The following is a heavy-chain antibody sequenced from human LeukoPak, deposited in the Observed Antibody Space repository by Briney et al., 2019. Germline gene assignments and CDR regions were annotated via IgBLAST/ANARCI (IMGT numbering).Heavy chain of an antibody. CDR3: ASSPGYSSSRAQT. CDR2: IYYSGST. V-gene: IGHV4-39*01. Sequence: SETLSLTCTVSGGSISSSSYYWGWIRRPPGKGLEWIGSIYYSGSTYYNPSLKSRVTISVDTSKNQFSLKLSSVTAADTAVYYCASSPGYSSSRAQTWGQGTLVTVSS. CDR1: GGSISSSSYY. D-gene: IGHD6-13*01. J-gene: IGHJ4*02.